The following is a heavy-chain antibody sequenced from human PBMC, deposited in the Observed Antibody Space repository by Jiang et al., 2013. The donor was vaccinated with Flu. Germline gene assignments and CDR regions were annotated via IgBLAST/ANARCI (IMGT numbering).Heavy chain of an antibody. CDR3: AREGRWEVVVAATPVFDY. D-gene: IGHD2-15*01. CDR1: GDSVSSNSAA. CDR2: TYYRSKWYN. Sequence: QTLSLTCAISGDSVSSNSAAWNWIRQSPSRGLEWLGRTYYRSKWYNDYAVSVKSRITINPDTSKNQFSLQLNSVTPEDTAVYYCAREGRWEVVVAATPVFDYWGQGTLVTVSS. J-gene: IGHJ4*02. V-gene: IGHV6-1*01.